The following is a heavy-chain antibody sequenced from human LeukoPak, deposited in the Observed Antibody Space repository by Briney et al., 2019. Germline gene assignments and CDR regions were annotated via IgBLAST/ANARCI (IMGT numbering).Heavy chain of an antibody. CDR1: GFTVSSNY. D-gene: IGHD2-2*01. CDR2: IYSGGST. CDR3: ARDPLDSVVVPAATGDY. Sequence: GGSLRLSCAASGFTVSSNYMSWVRQAPGKGLEWVSVIYSGGSTYYADSVKGRFTISRDNSKNTLYLRMNSLRAEDTAVYYCARDPLDSVVVPAATGDYWGQGTLVTVSS. V-gene: IGHV3-66*01. J-gene: IGHJ4*02.